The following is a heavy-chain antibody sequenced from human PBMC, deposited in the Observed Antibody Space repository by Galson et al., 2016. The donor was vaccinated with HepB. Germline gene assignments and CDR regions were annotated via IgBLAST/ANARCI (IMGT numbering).Heavy chain of an antibody. Sequence: SLRLSCAASGFNVSDNYMTWFRQAPGKGLEWVSVIHRDGHTYLAASVRGRFSISRDNLKNTVYLQMNRLRAEDTAVYYCARGLHCTGGRCYFGPWFDAWGQGSLVTVSS. CDR3: ARGLHCTGGRCYFGPWFDA. J-gene: IGHJ5*02. D-gene: IGHD2-15*01. CDR2: IHRDGHT. V-gene: IGHV3-53*01. CDR1: GFNVSDNY.